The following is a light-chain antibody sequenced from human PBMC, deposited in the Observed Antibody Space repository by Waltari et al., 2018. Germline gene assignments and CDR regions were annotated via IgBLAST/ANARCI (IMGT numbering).Light chain of an antibody. V-gene: IGLV1-44*01. CDR1: GPNIGINT. J-gene: IGLJ1*01. CDR3: AAWDDSLNGLS. Sequence: QSVLTQPPSASGTPGQRVTISCSGSGPNIGINTVTWYQQLPGTAPKLLIYNDKQRHSGVADRFSGSKSGSSASLASSGVQSDEEANYYCAAWDDSLNGLSFGTGTRVTVL. CDR2: NDK.